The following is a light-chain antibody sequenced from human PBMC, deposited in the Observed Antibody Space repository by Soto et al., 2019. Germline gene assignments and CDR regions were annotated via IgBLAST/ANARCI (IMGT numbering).Light chain of an antibody. CDR3: QRYDHWPPWT. Sequence: EIVMTQSPATLSVSPGEGATLSCRASQSVSRYLASCQQKPRQAPSLLIYDASIRAAGIPVRCSGSGSGTEFTLTISNLQSEDFAVYYCQRYDHWPPWTFGQGTKVDIK. V-gene: IGKV3-15*01. J-gene: IGKJ1*01. CDR1: QSVSRY. CDR2: DAS.